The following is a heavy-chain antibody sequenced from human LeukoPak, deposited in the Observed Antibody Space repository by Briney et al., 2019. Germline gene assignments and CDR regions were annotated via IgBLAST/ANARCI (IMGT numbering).Heavy chain of an antibody. CDR2: LCHCGGTA. Sequence: GGSLRLFCAACGFPFRIYDMLCVRDTPGGGLEGVAHLCHCGGTACNADSVTVRFTISRDNSKNTMYLQMNSLRAEDTAEYYCAKRGGSESFYYYYYMDVWGKGTTVTVSS. CDR3: AKRGGSESFYYYYYMDV. D-gene: IGHD3-10*01. CDR1: GFPFRIYD. J-gene: IGHJ6*03. V-gene: IGHV3-23*01.